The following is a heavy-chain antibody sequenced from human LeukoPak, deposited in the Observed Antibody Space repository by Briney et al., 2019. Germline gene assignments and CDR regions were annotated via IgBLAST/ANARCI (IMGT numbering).Heavy chain of an antibody. CDR2: INHSGST. D-gene: IGHD6-13*01. V-gene: IGHV4-34*01. J-gene: IGHJ4*02. CDR3: ASSPRRSSSWTTPLPHYYFDY. Sequence: PSETLSLTCAVYGGSFSGYYWSWIRQPPGKGLEWIGEINHSGSTNYNPSLKSRVTISVDTSKNQFSLKLSSVTAADTALYYCASSPRRSSSWTTPLPHYYFDYWGQGTLVTVSS. CDR1: GGSFSGYY.